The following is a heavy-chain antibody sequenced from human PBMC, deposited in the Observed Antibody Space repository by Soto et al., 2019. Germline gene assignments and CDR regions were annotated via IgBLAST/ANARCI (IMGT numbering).Heavy chain of an antibody. CDR3: ARVDREDVDYYDSSGPCLN. V-gene: IGHV1-69*13. Sequence: SVKVSCKASGGTFSSYAISWVRQAPGQGLEWMGGIIPIFGTANYAQKFQGRVTITADESTSTAYMELSSLRSEDTAVYYCARVDREDVDYYDSSGPCLNWGQGTLVTVSS. CDR2: IIPIFGTA. D-gene: IGHD3-22*01. CDR1: GGTFSSYA. J-gene: IGHJ4*02.